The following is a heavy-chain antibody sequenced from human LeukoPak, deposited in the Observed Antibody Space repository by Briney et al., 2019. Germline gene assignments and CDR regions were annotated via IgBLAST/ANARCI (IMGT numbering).Heavy chain of an antibody. CDR1: GYTFTGYY. V-gene: IGHV1-2*02. J-gene: IGHJ5*02. CDR2: INPNSGGT. Sequence: ASVKVSCKASGYTFTGYYIHWVRQAPGQGLEWMGWINPNSGGTNYVQKFQGRVTMTRDTSISTAYMELSSLRSDDTAVYYCAREPHYYGSGNNWFDPWGQGTLVTVSS. CDR3: AREPHYYGSGNNWFDP. D-gene: IGHD3-10*01.